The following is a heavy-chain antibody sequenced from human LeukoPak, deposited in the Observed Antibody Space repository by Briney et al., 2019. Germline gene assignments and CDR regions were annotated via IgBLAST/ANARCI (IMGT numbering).Heavy chain of an antibody. CDR3: ARNMTTVPRDRNDAFDI. CDR2: VYCSGRN. V-gene: IGHV4-39*07. CDR1: GGSIGISNPY. J-gene: IGHJ3*02. Sequence: SDTLSLTCTVSGGSIGISNPYWAWIRQPPGKGLEWIGRVYCSGRNYVNPSLKSRVTISVDTSKNQFSQKMTSVTAADSAVYYCARNMTTVPRDRNDAFDIWGQGTMVTVSS. D-gene: IGHD4-11*01.